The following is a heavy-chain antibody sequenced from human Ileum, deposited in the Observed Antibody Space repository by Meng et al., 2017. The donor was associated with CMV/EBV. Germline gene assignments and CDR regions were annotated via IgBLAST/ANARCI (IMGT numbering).Heavy chain of an antibody. CDR1: EYFSGYY. V-gene: IGHV4-34*01. CDR2: INHSGST. CDR3: ARGPVSYQYGSGFSGFGP. J-gene: IGHJ5*02. D-gene: IGHD3-10*01. Sequence: EYFSGYYWSWIRQSPGKGLEYIGEINHSGSTDYNPSLKSRVTLSVDTSKKQVSVTMTSMPAADTAVYYCARGPVSYQYGSGFSGFGPWGQGTLVTVSS.